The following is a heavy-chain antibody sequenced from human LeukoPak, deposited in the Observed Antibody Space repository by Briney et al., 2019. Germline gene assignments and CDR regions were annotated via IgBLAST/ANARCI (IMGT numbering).Heavy chain of an antibody. Sequence: SGGSLRLSCAASGFTFSSYAMSWVRQAPGKGLEWVSAISGSGGSTYYADSVKGRFTISRDNSKNTLYLQMNSLRAEDTAVYYCAKGPHCCDSSEAHYFDYWGQGTLVTVSS. CDR3: AKGPHCCDSSEAHYFDY. CDR2: ISGSGGST. CDR1: GFTFSSYA. D-gene: IGHD3-22*01. J-gene: IGHJ4*02. V-gene: IGHV3-23*01.